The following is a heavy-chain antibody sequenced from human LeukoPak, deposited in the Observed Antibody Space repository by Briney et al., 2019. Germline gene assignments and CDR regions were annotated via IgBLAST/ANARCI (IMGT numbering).Heavy chain of an antibody. V-gene: IGHV3-30*18. CDR1: GFTFSTYG. CDR2: ISYDGGNK. J-gene: IGHJ4*02. CDR3: AKKGAFDSSGYYFDY. Sequence: GGSLRLSCAASGFTFSTYGLHWVRQAPGKGLEWVALISYDGGNKNYISSVKGRFTISRDNSKNTLYLQMNSLRAEDTAVYYCAKKGAFDSSGYYFDYWGQGTLVTVSS. D-gene: IGHD3-22*01.